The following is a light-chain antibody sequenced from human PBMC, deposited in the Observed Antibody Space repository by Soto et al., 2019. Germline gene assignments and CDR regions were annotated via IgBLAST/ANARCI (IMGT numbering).Light chain of an antibody. CDR2: KAS. Sequence: DIQMTQSPPTLSASVGDRVTITCRASQSISSWLAWYQQKPGKAPKLLIYKASSLESGVPSRFSGSGSGTEFTLTISSLQPGDFATYYCQQYNSYPTFGQGTKVEIK. CDR1: QSISSW. J-gene: IGKJ1*01. CDR3: QQYNSYPT. V-gene: IGKV1-5*03.